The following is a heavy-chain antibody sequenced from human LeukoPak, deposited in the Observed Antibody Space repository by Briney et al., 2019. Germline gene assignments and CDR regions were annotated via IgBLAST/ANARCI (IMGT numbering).Heavy chain of an antibody. D-gene: IGHD2-15*01. CDR3: AKDLHDAAADY. CDR1: GISFSSHW. J-gene: IGHJ4*02. CDR2: IKSDGTGM. Sequence: GGSLRLSCAASGISFSSHWMHWVRQAPGKGLEWVSRIKSDGTGMTYAESVRGRFAISRDNAKNSVYLQMNSLRADDTAVYYCAKDLHDAAADYWGQGTLVTVSS. V-gene: IGHV3-74*01.